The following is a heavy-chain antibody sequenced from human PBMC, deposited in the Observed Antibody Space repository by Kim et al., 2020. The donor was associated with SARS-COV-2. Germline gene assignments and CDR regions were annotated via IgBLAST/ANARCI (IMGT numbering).Heavy chain of an antibody. Sequence: GGSLRLSCAASGFTFSGSSMHWVRQASGKGLEWVGRIRSKANSYATAYAASVKGRFTIPRDDPKNTAYPQMNSLKTEDTAVYYCTRQVIGVVPAATPYNWFDPWGQGTLVTVSS. CDR2: IRSKANSYAT. V-gene: IGHV3-73*01. CDR1: GFTFSGSS. CDR3: TRQVIGVVPAATPYNWFDP. J-gene: IGHJ5*02. D-gene: IGHD2-2*01.